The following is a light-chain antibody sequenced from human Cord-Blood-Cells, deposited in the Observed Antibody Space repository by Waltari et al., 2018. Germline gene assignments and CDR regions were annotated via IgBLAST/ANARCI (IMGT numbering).Light chain of an antibody. V-gene: IGLV1-44*01. CDR2: SNN. CDR1: SSNIGSNT. Sequence: QSVLTQPPSASGTPGQRVTISCSGSSSNIGSNTVNWYQQLPGTAPKRLIYSNNQRPSGVPDRFSGSKSGASSSLAISGLQSGDEADYYCAAWDDSLNGWVCGGGTKLTVL. CDR3: AAWDDSLNGWV. J-gene: IGLJ3*02.